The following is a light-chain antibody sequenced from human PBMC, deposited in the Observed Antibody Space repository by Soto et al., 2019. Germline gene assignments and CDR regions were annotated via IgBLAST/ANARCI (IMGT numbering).Light chain of an antibody. Sequence: EIVLTQSPGTLSLSPGERATLSCRASQTIRSNYLAWYQQKPGQAPRLLIFDASSRATGIPDRFSGSASGTDFTLTITRLDPEDFAVYYCQQYGNSLTLGGGTKVEIK. V-gene: IGKV3-20*01. CDR1: QTIRSNY. CDR2: DAS. J-gene: IGKJ4*01. CDR3: QQYGNSLT.